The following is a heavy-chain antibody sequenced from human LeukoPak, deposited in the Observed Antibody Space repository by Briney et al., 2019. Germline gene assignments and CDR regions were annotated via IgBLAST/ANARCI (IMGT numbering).Heavy chain of an antibody. V-gene: IGHV3-48*03. Sequence: GGSLRLSCAASGFTFSSYEMNWVRQAPGKGLEWVSYISSSGSTIYYADSVKGRFTISRDNAKNSLYLQMNSLRAEDTAVYYCARGDYGDPRGYFDYWGQGTLVTVSS. CDR1: GFTFSSYE. CDR3: ARGDYGDPRGYFDY. J-gene: IGHJ4*02. D-gene: IGHD4-17*01. CDR2: ISSSGSTI.